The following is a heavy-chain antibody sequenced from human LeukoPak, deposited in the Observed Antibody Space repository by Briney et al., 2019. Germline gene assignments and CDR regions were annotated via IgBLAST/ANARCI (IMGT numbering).Heavy chain of an antibody. J-gene: IGHJ5*02. CDR2: IIPIFGTA. V-gene: IGHV1-69*06. Sequence: SVKVSCKASGGTFSSYAISWVRQAPGQGLEWMGGIIPIFGTANYAQKFQGRVTITADKSTSTAYMELSSLRSEDTAVYYCASNIVVVPAAIGSWFDPWGQGTLVTVS. D-gene: IGHD2-2*02. CDR3: ASNIVVVPAAIGSWFDP. CDR1: GGTFSSYA.